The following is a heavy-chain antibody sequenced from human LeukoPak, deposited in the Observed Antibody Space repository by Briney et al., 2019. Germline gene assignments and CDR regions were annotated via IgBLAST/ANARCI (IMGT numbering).Heavy chain of an antibody. CDR2: IYYSGST. J-gene: IGHJ5*02. CDR1: SGSISSGGYY. D-gene: IGHD6-13*01. Sequence: SETLSLTCTVSSGSISSGGYYWSWIRQHPGKGLEWIGYIYYSGSTYYNPSLKGRVTISVDTSKNQFSLKLSSVTAADTAVYYCARSKSIAAAGRAGFDPWGQGTLVTVSS. CDR3: ARSKSIAAAGRAGFDP. V-gene: IGHV4-31*03.